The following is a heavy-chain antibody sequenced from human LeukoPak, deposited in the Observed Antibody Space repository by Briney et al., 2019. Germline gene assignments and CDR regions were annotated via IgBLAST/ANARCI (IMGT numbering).Heavy chain of an antibody. V-gene: IGHV3-49*04. Sequence: GRSLRLSCSTSASTFGNYATRWVRQAPGKGREWVGFIQAKAYGGATKYAAAVNGRFSISRDDSQSIANLKMNDLKTEDMAVYHCTRAPHPSCSSSGCYLDYWGQGTLVTVSS. D-gene: IGHD2-2*01. CDR2: IQAKAYGGAT. J-gene: IGHJ4*02. CDR3: TRAPHPSCSSSGCYLDY. CDR1: ASTFGNYA.